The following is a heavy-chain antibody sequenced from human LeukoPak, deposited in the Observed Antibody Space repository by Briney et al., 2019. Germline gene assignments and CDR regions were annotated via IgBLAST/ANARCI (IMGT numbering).Heavy chain of an antibody. D-gene: IGHD3-22*01. V-gene: IGHV1-69*13. Sequence: SVKVSCKASGGTFSSYAISWVRQAPGQGLEWMGGIIPIFGTANYAQKFQGRVTITADESTSTAYMELSSLRSEDAAVYYCARESYYDSSGYYYVPLDPWGQGTLVTVSS. CDR3: ARESYYDSSGYYYVPLDP. J-gene: IGHJ5*02. CDR2: IIPIFGTA. CDR1: GGTFSSYA.